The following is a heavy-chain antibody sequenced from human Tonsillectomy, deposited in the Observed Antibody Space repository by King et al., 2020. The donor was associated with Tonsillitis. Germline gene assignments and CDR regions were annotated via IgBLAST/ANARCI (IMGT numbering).Heavy chain of an antibody. J-gene: IGHJ3*02. Sequence: QLQESGPGLVKPSQTLSLTFTVSGGSISSGDYYWSWIRQPPGKGLEWIGYIHYSGSTYHNPSLKSRVTISVDTSTNQFSLKRSTVTAADPAVYYCARVAITFDFDTWGQGTMVTVSS. CDR1: GGSISSGDYY. V-gene: IGHV4-30-4*01. CDR2: IHYSGST. CDR3: ARVAITFDFDT. D-gene: IGHD3-16*01.